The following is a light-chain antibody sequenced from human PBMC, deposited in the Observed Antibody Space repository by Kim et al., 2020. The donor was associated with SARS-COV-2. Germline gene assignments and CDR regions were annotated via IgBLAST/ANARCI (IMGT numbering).Light chain of an antibody. CDR3: AAWDDSLSGLV. V-gene: IGLV1-44*01. J-gene: IGLJ3*02. CDR2: SNN. CDR1: SSNIGINT. Sequence: GQRVTISCSGSSSNIGINTVNWYQQLPGAAPKLLIHSNNKRPSGVPDRFSGSKSGTSASLAISGLHSEDEADYYCAAWDDSLSGLVFGGGTQLTVL.